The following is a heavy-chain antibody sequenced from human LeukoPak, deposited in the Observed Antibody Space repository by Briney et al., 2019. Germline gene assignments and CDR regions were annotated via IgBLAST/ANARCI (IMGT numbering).Heavy chain of an antibody. CDR2: ISSSSSYT. CDR3: ARVGRRVAVAGNAFDI. CDR1: GFTFSDYY. D-gene: IGHD6-19*01. V-gene: IGHV3-11*06. Sequence: RSGGSLRLSCAASGFTFSDYYMSWIRQAPGKGLEWVSYISSSSSYTNYADSVKGRFTISRDNAKNSLYLQMNSLRAEDTAVYYCARVGRRVAVAGNAFDIWGQGTMVTVSS. J-gene: IGHJ3*02.